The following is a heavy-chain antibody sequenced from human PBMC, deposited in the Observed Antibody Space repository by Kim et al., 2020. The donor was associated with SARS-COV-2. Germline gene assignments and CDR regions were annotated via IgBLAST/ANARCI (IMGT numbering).Heavy chain of an antibody. CDR2: IYYSGST. J-gene: IGHJ4*02. V-gene: IGHV4-39*01. CDR3: AVVDYYDSTVYYFDY. D-gene: IGHD3-22*01. Sequence: SETLSLTCTVSGGSISSSSYYWGWIRQPPGKGLEWIGSIYYSGSTYYNPSLKNRVTISVDTSKNQFSLKLSSVTAADTAVYYCAVVDYYDSTVYYFDYWGQGTLVTVSS. CDR1: GGSISSSSYY.